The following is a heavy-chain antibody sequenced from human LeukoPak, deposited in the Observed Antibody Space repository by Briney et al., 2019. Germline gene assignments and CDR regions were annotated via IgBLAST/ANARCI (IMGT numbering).Heavy chain of an antibody. CDR2: IYSSGRT. V-gene: IGHV4-4*07. CDR1: GGSISSYY. D-gene: IGHD6-13*01. Sequence: SETLSPTCTVSGGSISSYYWSWIRQPAGKGLEWIGRIYSSGRTNYNPSLKSRVTMSVDTSKNQFSLKFTSVTAADSAVYYCARGSSSSWFDFDYWGQGTLVTVSS. J-gene: IGHJ4*02. CDR3: ARGSSSSWFDFDY.